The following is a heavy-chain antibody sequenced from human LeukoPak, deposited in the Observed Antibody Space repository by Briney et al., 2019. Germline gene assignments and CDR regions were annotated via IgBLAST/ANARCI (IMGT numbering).Heavy chain of an antibody. J-gene: IGHJ5*02. CDR1: GGSFSGYY. CDR3: ARDLEQLVPSNWFDP. D-gene: IGHD6-6*01. CDR2: INHSGST. Sequence: SETLFLTCAVYGGSFSGYYWSWIRQPPGKGLEWIGEINHSGSTNYNPSLKSRVTISVDTSKNQFSLKLSSVTAADTAVYYCARDLEQLVPSNWFDPWGQGTLVTVSS. V-gene: IGHV4-34*01.